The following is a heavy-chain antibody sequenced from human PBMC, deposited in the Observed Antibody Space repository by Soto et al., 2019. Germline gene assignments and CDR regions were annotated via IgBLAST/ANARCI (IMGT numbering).Heavy chain of an antibody. CDR2: VNHSGNT. J-gene: IGHJ3*01. Sequence: SETLSLTCAVYGGSFSDHYWTWIRQPPGKGLEWIGEVNHSGNTNYNPSLKSRVTISADTSKNQFSLKLSSVTAADTAVYYCARDVGPGDAYDLWSQGTMVTVS. D-gene: IGHD1-26*01. CDR3: ARDVGPGDAYDL. CDR1: GGSFSDHY. V-gene: IGHV4-34*01.